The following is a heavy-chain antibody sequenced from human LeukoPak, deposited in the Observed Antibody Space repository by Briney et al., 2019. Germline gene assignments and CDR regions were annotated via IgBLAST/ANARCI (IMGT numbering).Heavy chain of an antibody. CDR3: ARDQEGFDY. CDR2: IYPRDGST. V-gene: IGHV1-46*01. Sequence: ASVKVSCKASGYTFTSYGISWVRQAPGQGLEWMGMIYPRDGSTSYAQKFQGRVTVTRDASTSTVHMELSGLRSEDTAVYYCARDQEGFDYWGQGTLVTVSS. CDR1: GYTFTSYG. J-gene: IGHJ4*02.